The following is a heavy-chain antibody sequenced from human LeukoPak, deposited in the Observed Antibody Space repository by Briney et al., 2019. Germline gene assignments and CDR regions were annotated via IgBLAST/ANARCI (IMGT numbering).Heavy chain of an antibody. D-gene: IGHD3-9*01. Sequence: GESLKISCKGSGYKFTNYWIGWVRQMPGKGLEWMAIIFPGDSDSRYSPSFRDQVTISANKSTTTAYLQWSSLKASDTAIYYCTRSPDIDILTGYSRYYFDYWGQGTLVTVSS. CDR2: IFPGDSDS. CDR1: GYKFTNYW. CDR3: TRSPDIDILTGYSRYYFDY. J-gene: IGHJ4*02. V-gene: IGHV5-51*01.